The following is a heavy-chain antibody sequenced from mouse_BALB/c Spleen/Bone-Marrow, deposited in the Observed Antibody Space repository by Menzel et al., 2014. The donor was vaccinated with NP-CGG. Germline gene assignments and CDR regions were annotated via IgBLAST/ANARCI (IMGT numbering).Heavy chain of an antibody. Sequence: QVQLQQSGPELVKPGASVRISCKASGYIFTGYYIHWVKQRPGQGLEWIGWIFPGNFYTKFNENFKGRATLTADKSSSTAYMHLSSLTSEDSAVYFCARDDYDYWGQGTTLTVSS. CDR1: GYIFTGYY. D-gene: IGHD2-4*01. J-gene: IGHJ2*01. CDR2: IFPGNFYT. CDR3: ARDDYDY. V-gene: IGHV1S56*01.